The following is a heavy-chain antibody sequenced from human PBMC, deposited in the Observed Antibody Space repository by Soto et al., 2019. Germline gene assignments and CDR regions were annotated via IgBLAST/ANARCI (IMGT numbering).Heavy chain of an antibody. D-gene: IGHD5-12*01. CDR3: ARTYSDYYFDF. J-gene: IGHJ4*02. CDR2: ISDSGST. Sequence: SETLSLTCTVSGGSIKSFFWTWIRQPPGKGLEWIGDISDSGSTNYNPSLRSRVTSSLDTSRNQFSLRLTSVTAADTALYYCARTYSDYYFDFWGQGTLVTVSS. CDR1: GGSIKSFF. V-gene: IGHV4-59*08.